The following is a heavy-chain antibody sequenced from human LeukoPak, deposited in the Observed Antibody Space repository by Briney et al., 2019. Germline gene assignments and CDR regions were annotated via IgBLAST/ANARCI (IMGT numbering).Heavy chain of an antibody. D-gene: IGHD6-19*01. J-gene: IGHJ4*02. CDR1: GFTFSSYG. V-gene: IGHV3-30*02. CDR3: AKADPVAVAGTRGY. Sequence: GSLRLSCAASGFTFSSYGMHWVRQAPGKGLEWVAFIRYDGSNKYYADSVKGRFTISRDNSKNTLYLQMNSLRAEDTAVYYCAKADPVAVAGTRGYWGQGTLVTVSS. CDR2: IRYDGSNK.